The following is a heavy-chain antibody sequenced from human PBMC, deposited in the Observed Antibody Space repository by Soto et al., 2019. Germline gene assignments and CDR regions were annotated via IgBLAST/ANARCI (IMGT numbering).Heavy chain of an antibody. J-gene: IGHJ4*02. V-gene: IGHV4-30-4*01. CDR1: GGSISSGNYY. D-gene: IGHD2-15*01. CDR2: ISYSGST. CDR3: ATMGTPATGLYFFDY. Sequence: SETLSLTCTVAGGSISSGNYYWSWIRQPPGKGLEWIGFISYSGSTYYSTSLKSRVTISVDTSKSQFSLNLSFVTAADTAVYYCATMGTPATGLYFFDYWGQGSLVTVSS.